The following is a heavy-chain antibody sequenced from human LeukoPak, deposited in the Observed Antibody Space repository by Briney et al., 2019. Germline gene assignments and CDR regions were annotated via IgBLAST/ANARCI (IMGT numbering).Heavy chain of an antibody. V-gene: IGHV3-43*02. D-gene: IGHD1-7*01. CDR2: ISGNGGNT. CDR3: AKDISNWNSRHFDY. J-gene: IGHJ4*02. Sequence: PGGSLRLSCAASGFTFDDYAMHWVRQAPGKGLEWVSLISGNGGNTYYADSVKGRFTISRDNGKNSLSLQMNSLRTEDTALYYCAKDISNWNSRHFDYRGQGTLVTVSS. CDR1: GFTFDDYA.